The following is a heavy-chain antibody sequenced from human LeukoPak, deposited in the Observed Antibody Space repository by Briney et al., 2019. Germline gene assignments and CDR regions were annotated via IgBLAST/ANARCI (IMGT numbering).Heavy chain of an antibody. J-gene: IGHJ3*02. CDR2: ISCSGGMT. Sequence: AESLRLSCPVDGFTLINFGMSWDRQAAGKGLEWVAGISCSGGMTNYADSVKGRFTVSRDNPKNTLYLQMNSLRAEDTAVYYCVKEHVDRAFTRSFEIWGQGTVVTVSS. V-gene: IGHV3-23*01. CDR3: VKEHVDRAFTRSFEI. D-gene: IGHD3-10*01. CDR1: GFTLINFG.